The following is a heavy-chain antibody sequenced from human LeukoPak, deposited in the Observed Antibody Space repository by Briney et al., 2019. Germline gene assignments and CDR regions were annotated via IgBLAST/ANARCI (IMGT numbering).Heavy chain of an antibody. CDR2: ISGSGDST. CDR3: AKGGAGYCSSTSCLYYFDY. Sequence: SLTLSCAVSGFSFSTYAMNWVRQAAGKGLEWVGTISGSGDSTYYADSVKGRFTISRDNSKNTLLLQMNSLRAEDTAVYYCAKGGAGYCSSTSCLYYFDYWGQGTLVTVST. CDR1: GFSFSTYA. V-gene: IGHV3-23*01. J-gene: IGHJ4*02. D-gene: IGHD2-2*01.